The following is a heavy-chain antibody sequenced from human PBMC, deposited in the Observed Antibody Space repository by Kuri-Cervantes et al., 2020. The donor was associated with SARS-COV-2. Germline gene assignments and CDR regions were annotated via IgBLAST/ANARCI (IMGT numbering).Heavy chain of an antibody. J-gene: IGHJ3*02. V-gene: IGHV3-30-3*01. D-gene: IGHD2-21*02. CDR2: ISYDGSNK. CDR3: ARVRALCGGDCYSANDAFDI. CDR1: GFTFSSYA. Sequence: GESLKISCAASGFTFSSYAMHWVRQAPGKGLEWVAVISYDGSNKYYADSVKGRFTISRDNSKNTLYLQMNSLRAEDTAAHYCARVRALCGGDCYSANDAFDIWGQGTMVTVSS.